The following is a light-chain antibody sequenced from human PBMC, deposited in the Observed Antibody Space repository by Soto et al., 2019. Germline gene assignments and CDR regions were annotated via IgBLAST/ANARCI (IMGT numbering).Light chain of an antibody. CDR3: SSYTSSSTYV. CDR2: EVS. Sequence: QSVLTQPASVSGSPGQSITISCTGTSSDVGGHNYVSWYQQHPGRAPKLMIYEVSNRPSGVSNRFSGSKSGNTASLTMSGLQPEGEADYYCSSYTSSSTYVFGTGTKVTVL. J-gene: IGLJ1*01. CDR1: SSDVGGHNY. V-gene: IGLV2-14*01.